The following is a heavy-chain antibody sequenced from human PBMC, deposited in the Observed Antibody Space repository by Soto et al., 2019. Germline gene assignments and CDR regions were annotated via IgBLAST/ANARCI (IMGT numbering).Heavy chain of an antibody. Sequence: VGSLRLSCAASGFTFSSYAMSWVRQAPGKGLEWVSAISGSGGSTYYADSVKGRFIISRDNSKNTLYLQMNSLRAEDTAVYYCATYGGSLGAYDYWGQGTLVTVSS. CDR1: GFTFSSYA. D-gene: IGHD3-16*01. CDR2: ISGSGGST. J-gene: IGHJ4*02. V-gene: IGHV3-23*01. CDR3: ATYGGSLGAYDY.